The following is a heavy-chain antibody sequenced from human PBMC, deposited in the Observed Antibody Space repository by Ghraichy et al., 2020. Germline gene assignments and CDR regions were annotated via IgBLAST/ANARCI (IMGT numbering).Heavy chain of an antibody. CDR1: RFNFSNYA. V-gene: IGHV3-23*01. Sequence: GGSLRLSCAASRFNFSNYAMTWVRQAPGKGLEWVSAISGSGGSTYYADSGKGRFTISRDNSKNTLYLQMNSLRAEDTAVYYCAKLFPRIVGVPAAGMVVWGKGTTVTVSS. CDR2: ISGSGGST. CDR3: AKLFPRIVGVPAAGMVV. J-gene: IGHJ6*03. D-gene: IGHD2-2*01.